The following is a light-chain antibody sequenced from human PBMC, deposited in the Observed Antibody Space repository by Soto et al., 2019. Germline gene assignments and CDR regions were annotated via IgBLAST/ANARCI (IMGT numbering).Light chain of an antibody. CDR1: QSVSSSY. V-gene: IGKV3-20*01. J-gene: IGKJ2*01. CDR2: GAS. CDR3: QQYGSSLYT. Sequence: EIVLTQSPGTLSLSPGERATLSCRASQSVSSSYLAWYQQKPGQAPRLLIYGASSRATGIPDRFSGSGSGTDFTLNISSLEPEDFAVYYCQQYGSSLYTFGQGTKLEIK.